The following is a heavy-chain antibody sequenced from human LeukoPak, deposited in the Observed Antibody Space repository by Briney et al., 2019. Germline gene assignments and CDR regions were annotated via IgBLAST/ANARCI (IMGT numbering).Heavy chain of an antibody. V-gene: IGHV1-2*02. Sequence: ASVKASCKASGYTFTGYYMHWVRQAPGQGLEWMGWINPNSGGTNYAQKFQGRVTMTRDTSISTAYMELSRLRSDDTAVYYCARPYNWNADYMDVWGKGTTVTVSS. CDR3: ARPYNWNADYMDV. D-gene: IGHD1-1*01. J-gene: IGHJ6*03. CDR2: INPNSGGT. CDR1: GYTFTGYY.